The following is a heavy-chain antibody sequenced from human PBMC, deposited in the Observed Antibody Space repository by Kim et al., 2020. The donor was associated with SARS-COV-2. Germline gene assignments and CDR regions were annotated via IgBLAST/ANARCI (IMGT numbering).Heavy chain of an antibody. D-gene: IGHD3-10*01. V-gene: IGHV3-66*01. J-gene: IGHJ5*02. CDR3: ARDRDYFGSGTYNWFDP. CDR1: GLSVSSIF. Sequence: GGSLRLSCVVSGLSVSSIFLSWVRQAPGKGLEWVSVVYDSGHTVYADSVRGRFTISRDISKNTLYLQMTSLRAEDTAVYYCARDRDYFGSGTYNWFDPWGQGTLVTVSS. CDR2: VYDSGHT.